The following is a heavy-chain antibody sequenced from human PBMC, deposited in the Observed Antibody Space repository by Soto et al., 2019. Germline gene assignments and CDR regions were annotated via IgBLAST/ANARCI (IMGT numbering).Heavy chain of an antibody. J-gene: IGHJ6*02. D-gene: IGHD1-26*01. CDR1: GYTFSAYW. CDR2: IDPSDSYT. CDR3: GLKSGSPGDYYAGMDV. Sequence: LKISCKGSGYTFSAYWITWVRQMPGEGLEWMGRIDPSDSYTNYGPSFQGHVTFSADKSISTAYLQWDSLKASDTAMYYCGLKSGSPGDYYAGMDVWGQGTTVTVSS. V-gene: IGHV5-10-1*01.